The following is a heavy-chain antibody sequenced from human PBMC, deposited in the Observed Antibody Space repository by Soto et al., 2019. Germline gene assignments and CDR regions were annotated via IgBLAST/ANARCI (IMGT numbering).Heavy chain of an antibody. V-gene: IGHV1-2*04. Sequence: ASVKVSCKASGYTFTGYYMHWVRQAPGQGLEWMGWINPNSGGTNYAQKFQGWVTMTRDTSISTAYMELSRLRSDDTAVYYCAREVVGAIGDAFDIWGQGKMVTV. CDR2: INPNSGGT. CDR1: GYTFTGYY. D-gene: IGHD1-26*01. CDR3: AREVVGAIGDAFDI. J-gene: IGHJ3*02.